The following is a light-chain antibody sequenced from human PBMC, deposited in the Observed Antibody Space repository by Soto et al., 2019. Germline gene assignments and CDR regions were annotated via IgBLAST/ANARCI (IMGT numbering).Light chain of an antibody. CDR2: AAS. CDR1: QSISSY. J-gene: IGKJ1*01. Sequence: DIQMTQSPSSLSASVGDRVTITCRASQSISSYLNWYQQKPGKAPKLLIYAASSLQSGVPSRFSGSGSGTDFTLTISSVQPEDFATYYCQQYHRYSTFGQGAKV. CDR3: QQYHRYST. V-gene: IGKV1-39*01.